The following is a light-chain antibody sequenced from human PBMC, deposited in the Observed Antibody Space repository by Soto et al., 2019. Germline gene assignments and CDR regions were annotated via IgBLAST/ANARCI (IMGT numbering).Light chain of an antibody. J-gene: IGKJ5*01. Sequence: DIQMTHSPSSLSASVVYIVTITFRASQSISSYLNWYHQKPGKAPKLLIYAASSLQSGVPSRFSGSGSGTDFTLTISSLQPEDFATYYCQKSYSTSINFGQGTRLEIK. V-gene: IGKV1-39*01. CDR2: AAS. CDR1: QSISSY. CDR3: QKSYSTSIN.